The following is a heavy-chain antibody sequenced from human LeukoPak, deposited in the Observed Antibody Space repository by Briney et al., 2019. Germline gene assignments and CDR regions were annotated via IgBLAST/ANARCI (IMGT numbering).Heavy chain of an antibody. V-gene: IGHV4-34*01. J-gene: IGHJ4*02. CDR2: INHSGST. CDR3: ARDLIDYDILTGYYPRYFDY. Sequence: PSETLSLTCAVYGGSFSGYYWSWIRQPPGKGLEWIREINHSGSTNYNPSLKSRVTISVDTSKNQFSLKLSSVTAADTAVYYCARDLIDYDILTGYYPRYFDYWGQGTLVTVSS. D-gene: IGHD3-9*01. CDR1: GGSFSGYY.